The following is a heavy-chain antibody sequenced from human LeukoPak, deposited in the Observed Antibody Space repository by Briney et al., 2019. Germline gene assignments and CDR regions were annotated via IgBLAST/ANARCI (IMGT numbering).Heavy chain of an antibody. CDR2: IYPGDSDT. CDR1: GYSFTGYW. V-gene: IGHV5-51*01. CDR3: ARLSYYYYYYYMDV. J-gene: IGHJ6*03. Sequence: GESLKISCKGSGYSFTGYWIGWVRQMPGKGLGWLGIIYPGDSDTRYSPSFQGQVTISADKSISTAYLQWSSLKASDTAMYYCARLSYYYYYYYMDVWGKGTTVTVSS.